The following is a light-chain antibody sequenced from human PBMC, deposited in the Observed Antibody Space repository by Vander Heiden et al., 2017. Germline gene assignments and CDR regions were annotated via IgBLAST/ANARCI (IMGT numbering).Light chain of an antibody. CDR3: GTWDSSLSAAF. Sequence: QSVLTQPPSVSAAPGQKVTISCSGSSSNIGNNYVSWYQHLPGTAPKLLIYDSKKRPSGIPDRFSGSKSGTSATLGITGLQTGDEADYYCGTWDSSLSAAFFGGGTKLTVL. CDR2: DSK. J-gene: IGLJ2*01. CDR1: SSNIGNNY. V-gene: IGLV1-51*01.